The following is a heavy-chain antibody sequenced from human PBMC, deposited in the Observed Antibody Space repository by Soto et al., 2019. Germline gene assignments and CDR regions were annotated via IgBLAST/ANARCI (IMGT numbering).Heavy chain of an antibody. D-gene: IGHD6-6*01. Sequence: SETLSLTCTGSGGSISSYYWSWIRQPPGKGLEWIGYIYYSGSTNYNPSLKSRVTISVDTSKNQFSLKLSSVTAADTAVYYCARDTRAFSSHRAARPDLWFDPWGQGTLVTVSS. CDR1: GGSISSYY. J-gene: IGHJ5*02. CDR3: ARDTRAFSSHRAARPDLWFDP. CDR2: IYYSGST. V-gene: IGHV4-59*01.